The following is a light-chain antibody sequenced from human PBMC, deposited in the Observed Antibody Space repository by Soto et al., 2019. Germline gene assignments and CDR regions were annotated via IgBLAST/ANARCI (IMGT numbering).Light chain of an antibody. Sequence: DVQITQSPSSVSASVGDRVTITCRASQGISSYLAWYQQQPGKAPKLLIYDASTLESGVPSRLSGSGSGTESTLSIRSLQPDDFATYYCQQHYIHWTFGQGTKVDIK. J-gene: IGKJ1*01. CDR1: QGISSY. V-gene: IGKV1-9*01. CDR2: DAS. CDR3: QQHYIHWT.